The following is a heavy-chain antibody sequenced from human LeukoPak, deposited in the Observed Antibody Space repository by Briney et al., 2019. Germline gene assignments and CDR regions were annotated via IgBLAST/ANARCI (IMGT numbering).Heavy chain of an antibody. CDR3: ARARSLRMTTVTTSTSNAFDI. CDR1: GGSFSGYY. J-gene: IGHJ3*02. D-gene: IGHD4-17*01. V-gene: IGHV4-34*01. Sequence: PSETRSLTCAVYGGSFSGYYWSWIRQPPGKGLEWIGEINHSGSTNYNPSLKSRVTISVDTSKNQFSLKLSSVTAADTAVYYCARARSLRMTTVTTSTSNAFDIWGQGTMVTVSS. CDR2: INHSGST.